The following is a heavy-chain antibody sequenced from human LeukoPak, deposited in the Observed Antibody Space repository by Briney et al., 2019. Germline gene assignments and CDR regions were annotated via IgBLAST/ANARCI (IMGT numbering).Heavy chain of an antibody. J-gene: IGHJ4*02. V-gene: IGHV3-23*01. D-gene: IGHD3-16*01. CDR2: ISGSGGST. CDR3: AKRRRYYDYVWEAPIDY. CDR1: GFTFSSYA. Sequence: PGGSLRLSCAASGFTFSSYAMSWVRQAPGKGLEWVSAISGSGGSTYYADSVKGRFTISRDNSKNTLYLQMNSPRAEDTAVYYCAKRRRYYDYVWEAPIDYWGQGTLVTVSS.